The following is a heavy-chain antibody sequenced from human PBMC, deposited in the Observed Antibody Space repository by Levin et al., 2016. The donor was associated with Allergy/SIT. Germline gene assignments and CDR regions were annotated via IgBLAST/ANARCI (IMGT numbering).Heavy chain of an antibody. J-gene: IGHJ6*03. CDR2: INPSGGST. CDR3: ARDGGKEAAAGLIAIGATYMDV. D-gene: IGHD6-13*01. Sequence: WVRQAPGQGLEWMGIINPSGGSTSYAQKFQGRVTMTRDTSTSTVYMELSSLRSEDTAVYYCARDGGKEAAAGLIAIGATYMDVWGKGTTVTVSS. V-gene: IGHV1-46*01.